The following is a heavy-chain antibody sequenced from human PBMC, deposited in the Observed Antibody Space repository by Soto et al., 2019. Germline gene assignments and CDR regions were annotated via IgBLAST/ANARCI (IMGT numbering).Heavy chain of an antibody. CDR2: IYYIGST. J-gene: IGHJ5*02. CDR3: ARPGSSSWSGDWFDP. Sequence: PAETLSLTCTVSGGSISSSSYYWGWIRQPPGKGLEWIGSIYYIGSTYYNPSLKSRVTISVDTSKNQFSLKLSSVTDADTAVYYCARPGSSSWSGDWFDPWGQGTLVTVSS. D-gene: IGHD6-13*01. V-gene: IGHV4-39*01. CDR1: GGSISSSSYY.